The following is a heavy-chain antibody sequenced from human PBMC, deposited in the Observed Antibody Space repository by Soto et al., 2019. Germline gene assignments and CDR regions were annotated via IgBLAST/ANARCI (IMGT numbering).Heavy chain of an antibody. CDR1: GFTFSSYA. CDR2: ISYDGSNK. CDR3: ARDEIAARPDYYGMDV. V-gene: IGHV3-30-3*01. Sequence: QVQLVESRGGVVQPGRSLRLSCAASGFTFSSYAMHWVRQAPGKGLEWVAVISYDGSNKYYADSVKGRFTISRDNSKNTLYLQMNSLRAEDTAVYYCARDEIAARPDYYGMDVWGQGTTVTVSS. J-gene: IGHJ6*02. D-gene: IGHD6-6*01.